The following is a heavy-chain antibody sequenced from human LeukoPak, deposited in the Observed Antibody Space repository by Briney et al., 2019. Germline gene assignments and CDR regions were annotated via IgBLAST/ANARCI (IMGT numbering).Heavy chain of an antibody. V-gene: IGHV4-4*07. D-gene: IGHD3-10*01. Sequence: KPSESLSLTCTVSGGSISSYYWSWIRQPAGKGLEWIGRIYTSGSTYYNPSLKSRVTISVDTSKNQFSLKLSSVTAADTAVYYCASSGIAAPDFDYWGQGTLVTVSS. CDR2: IYTSGST. CDR1: GGSISSYY. J-gene: IGHJ4*02. CDR3: ASSGIAAPDFDY.